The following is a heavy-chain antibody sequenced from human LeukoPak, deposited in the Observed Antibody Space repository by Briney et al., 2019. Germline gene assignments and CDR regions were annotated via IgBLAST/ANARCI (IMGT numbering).Heavy chain of an antibody. CDR3: AKVGGVPAFWSGSYFDY. D-gene: IGHD3-3*01. Sequence: GGSLRLSCAASGFTFSSYGMHWVRQAPGKGLEWLAFIRYDGSNKYYADSVKGRFTISRDNSKNTLYLQMNSLRAEDTAVYYCAKVGGVPAFWSGSYFDYWGQGTLVTVSS. J-gene: IGHJ4*02. CDR1: GFTFSSYG. V-gene: IGHV3-30*02. CDR2: IRYDGSNK.